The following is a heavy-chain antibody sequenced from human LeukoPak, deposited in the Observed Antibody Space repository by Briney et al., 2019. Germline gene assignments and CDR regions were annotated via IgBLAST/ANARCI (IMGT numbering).Heavy chain of an antibody. CDR1: GGSISSSSSY. D-gene: IGHD4-17*01. CDR3: ARQPRLTVTSVFDY. J-gene: IGHJ4*02. Sequence: SETLSLTCTVSGGSISSSSSYWRWVRQPPGKGLEWIGYIYYSGRTHYNPSRKSRVTISVDTSKNQFSLNLRSVTAADTAVYYCARQPRLTVTSVFDYWGQGTLVTVSS. CDR2: IYYSGRT. V-gene: IGHV4-39*01.